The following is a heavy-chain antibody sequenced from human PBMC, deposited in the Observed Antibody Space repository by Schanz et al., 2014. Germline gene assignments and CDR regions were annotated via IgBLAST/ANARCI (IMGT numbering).Heavy chain of an antibody. CDR2: KRGRERRA. CDR1: GRKLSRKE. J-gene: IGHJ3*02. V-gene: IGHV3-23*04. CDR3: AKDLRVAYYGSTDAFDI. Sequence: EAQLGEKGGGEGERGGGMRGKGGALGRKLSRKERRRVRKGRGKGGEGGGGKRGRERRAYWGDSVKGRFIISRDNSKNTLYLQMNSLRAEDTAVYYCAKDLRVAYYGSTDAFDIWGQGTMVTVSS. D-gene: IGHD3-10*01.